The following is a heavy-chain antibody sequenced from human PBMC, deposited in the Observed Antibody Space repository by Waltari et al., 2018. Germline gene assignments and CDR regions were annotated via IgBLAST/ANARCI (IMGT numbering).Heavy chain of an antibody. Sequence: QVQLQESGPGLVKPSQTLSLTCTVSGGSISSGGYYWSWIRQHPGKGLEWIGYIYYRGSTYYNPSHKSRVTISVDTSKNQFSLRLSSVTAADTAVYYCARWTTVHAFDIWGQGTMVTVSS. CDR3: ARWTTVHAFDI. CDR2: IYYRGST. J-gene: IGHJ3*02. D-gene: IGHD4-17*01. CDR1: GGSISSGGYY. V-gene: IGHV4-31*03.